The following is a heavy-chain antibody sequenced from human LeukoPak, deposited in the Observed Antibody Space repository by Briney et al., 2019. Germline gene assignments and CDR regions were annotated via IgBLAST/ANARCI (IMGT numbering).Heavy chain of an antibody. V-gene: IGHV3-66*02. D-gene: IGHD1-26*01. J-gene: IGHJ4*02. Sequence: GGSLRLSCAASGFTVSSNYMSWVRQAPGKGLEWVSIIYSAEYTDYADSVKGRFTISRDNSKNTVYLQMNSLRAEDTAVYYCARGQGSGSYHHHYFYTWGPGTLVTVS. CDR1: GFTVSSNY. CDR3: ARGQGSGSYHHHYFYT. CDR2: IYSAEYT.